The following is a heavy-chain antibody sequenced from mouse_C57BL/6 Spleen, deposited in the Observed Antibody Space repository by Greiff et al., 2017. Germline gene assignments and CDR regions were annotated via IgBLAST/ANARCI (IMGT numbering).Heavy chain of an antibody. CDR3: VRHGGDLLWSDYAMDY. CDR1: GFSFNTYA. D-gene: IGHD2-1*01. V-gene: IGHV10-1*01. CDR2: IRSKSNNYAT. J-gene: IGHJ4*01. Sequence: GGGLVQPKGSLKLSCAASGFSFNTYAMNWVRQAPGKGLEWVARIRSKSNNYATYYADSVKDRFTISRDDSESMLYLQMNNLKTEDTAMYYCVRHGGDLLWSDYAMDYWGQGTSVTVSS.